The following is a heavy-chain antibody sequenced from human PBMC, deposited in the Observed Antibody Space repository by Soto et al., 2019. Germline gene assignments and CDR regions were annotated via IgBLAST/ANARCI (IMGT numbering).Heavy chain of an antibody. Sequence: QVQLVESGGGVVQPGRSLRLSCAASRFTFSRYGMHWVRQAPGKGLEWVAVISYDGSDKYYADSVKGRFTISRDNSKNTLDRQMNSLRAEDTAVYYCANFNPGRDCSSTSCYSTYFDYWGQGTLVTVSS. V-gene: IGHV3-30*18. CDR3: ANFNPGRDCSSTSCYSTYFDY. CDR2: ISYDGSDK. J-gene: IGHJ4*02. D-gene: IGHD2-2*01. CDR1: RFTFSRYG.